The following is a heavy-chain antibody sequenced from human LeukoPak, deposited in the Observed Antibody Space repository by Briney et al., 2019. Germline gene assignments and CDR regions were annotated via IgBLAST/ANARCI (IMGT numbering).Heavy chain of an antibody. J-gene: IGHJ6*03. D-gene: IGHD3-16*01. Sequence: ASVKVSCKASGYTFTGYYMHWVRQAPGQGLEWMGWINPNSGGTNYAQKFQGRVTMTRDTSISTAYMELSRLRAEDTAVYYCARSDYTLPLYYYYYMDVWGKGTTVTISS. CDR1: GYTFTGYY. CDR3: ARSDYTLPLYYYYYMDV. CDR2: INPNSGGT. V-gene: IGHV1-2*02.